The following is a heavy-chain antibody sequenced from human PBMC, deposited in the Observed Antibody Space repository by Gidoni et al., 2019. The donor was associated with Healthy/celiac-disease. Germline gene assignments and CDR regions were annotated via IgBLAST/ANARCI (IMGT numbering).Heavy chain of an antibody. CDR3: ARGGSSSWAFRKVWFDY. Sequence: QVQLQQWGAGLLKPSETLSLTCAVYGGSFSGYYWSWIRQPPGKGLEWIGEINHSGSTNYNPSLKSRVTISVDTSKNQFSLKLSSVTAADTAVYYCARGGSSSWAFRKVWFDYWGQGTLVTVSS. D-gene: IGHD6-13*01. CDR1: GGSFSGYY. V-gene: IGHV4-34*01. J-gene: IGHJ4*02. CDR2: INHSGST.